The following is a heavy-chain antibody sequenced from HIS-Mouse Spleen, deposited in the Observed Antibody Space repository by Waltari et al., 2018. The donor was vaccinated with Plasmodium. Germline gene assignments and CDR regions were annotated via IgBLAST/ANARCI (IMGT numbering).Heavy chain of an antibody. D-gene: IGHD6-13*01. V-gene: IGHV3-7*01. J-gene: IGHJ2*01. CDR3: ASSWYWYFDL. CDR1: GFTFGSDW. Sequence: EVQLVESGGGLVQSGGSLRLSGSSSGFTFGSDWRSWVRQASGKGLEGVANIKQDGSEKYYVDSVKGRFTISRDNAKNSLYLQMNSLRAEDTAVYYCASSWYWYFDLWGRGTLVTVSS. CDR2: IKQDGSEK.